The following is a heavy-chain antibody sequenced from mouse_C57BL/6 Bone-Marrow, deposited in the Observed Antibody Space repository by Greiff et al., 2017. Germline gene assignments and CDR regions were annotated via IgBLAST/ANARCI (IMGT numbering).Heavy chain of an antibody. CDR3: AIPFYYYGSSYGY. D-gene: IGHD1-1*01. V-gene: IGHV1-74*01. CDR2: IHPSDSDT. Sequence: QVQLQQPGAELVKPGASVKVSCKASGYTFTSYWMHWVKQRPGQGLEWIGRIHPSDSDTNYNQKFKGKATLTVDKSSSTAYMQLSILTSEDSAVYYCAIPFYYYGSSYGYWGQGTTLTVSS. CDR1: GYTFTSYW. J-gene: IGHJ2*01.